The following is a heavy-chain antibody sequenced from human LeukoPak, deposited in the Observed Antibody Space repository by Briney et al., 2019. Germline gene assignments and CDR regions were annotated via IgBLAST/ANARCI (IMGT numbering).Heavy chain of an antibody. V-gene: IGHV3-53*01. CDR2: IYSGGTT. J-gene: IGHJ6*02. D-gene: IGHD5-24*01. Sequence: GGSLRLSCVAPGFTVSTTYMGWVRQAPGKGLKWVSGIYSGGTTYYADSVKGRFTFSRDNSKNTLYLQMNSLRAEDTAVYYCAKEGRDVKNARYGMDVWGQGTTVTVSS. CDR1: GFTVSTTY. CDR3: AKEGRDVKNARYGMDV.